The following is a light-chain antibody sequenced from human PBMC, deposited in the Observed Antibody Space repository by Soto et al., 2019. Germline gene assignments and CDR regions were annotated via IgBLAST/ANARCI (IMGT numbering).Light chain of an antibody. CDR2: EVY. J-gene: IGLJ2*01. CDR1: SSDVGGYNY. V-gene: IGLV2-8*01. CDR3: SSCAGSNIYVV. Sequence: QSALTQPPSASGSPGQSVTISCTGTSSDVGGYNYVSWYQQHPGKAPKLMIYEVYKRPSGVPDRFSGSKSGNTASLTVSGLQAEDDADYYCSSCAGSNIYVVFGGGTKLTVL.